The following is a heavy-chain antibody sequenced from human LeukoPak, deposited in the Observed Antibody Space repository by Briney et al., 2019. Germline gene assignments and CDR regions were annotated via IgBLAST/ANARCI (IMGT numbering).Heavy chain of an antibody. D-gene: IGHD3-22*01. CDR1: GFILSSYS. CDR3: ATHYYESSGYYSPDY. V-gene: IGHV3-30*03. J-gene: IGHJ4*02. CDR2: LSYDGSNK. Sequence: GGSLRLSCAASGFILSSYSMNWVRQAPGKGLEWVAVLSYDGSNKYYADSVKGRFTISRDNSKNTLYLQMNSLRAEDTAVYYCATHYYESSGYYSPDYWGQGTLVTVSS.